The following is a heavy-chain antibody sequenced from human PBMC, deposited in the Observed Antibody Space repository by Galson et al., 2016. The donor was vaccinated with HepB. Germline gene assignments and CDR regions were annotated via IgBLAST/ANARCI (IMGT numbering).Heavy chain of an antibody. CDR2: IKSNTDGGTT. J-gene: IGHJ5*02. Sequence: SLRLSCAASGLNFKNAWMSWVRQVPGKGLEWVGRIKSNTDGGTTEYAAPVKGRFTLSRDDSKTTLYLQMNSLKTDDTAVYYCTTDGKYDSISGGFWFDPWGQGTLVTVSS. CDR3: TTDGKYDSISGGFWFDP. V-gene: IGHV3-15*01. D-gene: IGHD5-12*01. CDR1: GLNFKNAW.